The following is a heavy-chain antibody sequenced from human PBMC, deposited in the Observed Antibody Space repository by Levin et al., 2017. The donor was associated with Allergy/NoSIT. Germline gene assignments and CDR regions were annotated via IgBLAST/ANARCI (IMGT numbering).Heavy chain of an antibody. CDR2: ISWNDDE. D-gene: IGHD1-1*01. Sequence: SFPPLFPPPPPLPLPCPFSGFSLNTYGVRVGWIRQPPGKALEWLAIISWNDDEHYSPSLESRLTITKDTSKNQVVLTMTKMDPVDTATYYCSRRQVQRVDWFDPWGQGILVTVSP. J-gene: IGHJ5*02. V-gene: IGHV2-5*01. CDR1: GFSLNTYGVR. CDR3: SRRQVQRVDWFDP.